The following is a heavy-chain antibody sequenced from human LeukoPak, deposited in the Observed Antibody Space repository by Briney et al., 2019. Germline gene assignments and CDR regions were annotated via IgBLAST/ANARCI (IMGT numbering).Heavy chain of an antibody. D-gene: IGHD1-26*01. CDR2: INHSGST. V-gene: IGHV4-34*01. CDR1: GGSFSGYY. CDR3: VIKLLERGIVVVDY. Sequence: SETLSLTCAVYGGSFSGYYWSWIRQPPGKGLEWIGEINHSGSTNYNPSLKSRVTISVDTSKNQFSLKLSSVTAADTAVYYCVIKLLERGIVVVDYWGQGTLVTVSS. J-gene: IGHJ4*02.